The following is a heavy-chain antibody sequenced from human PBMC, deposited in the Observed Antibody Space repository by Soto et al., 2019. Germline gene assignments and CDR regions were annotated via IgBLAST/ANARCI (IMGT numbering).Heavy chain of an antibody. Sequence: SETLSLTCTVSGGSISISSYYWGWIRQPPGKGLEWIGSVYLSGSAYYSPSLKSRVTISVDVSKKQFSLKLSSATAADTAVYYCARHRAYGDFARIYFDYWGQGTLVTVSS. CDR2: VYLSGSA. J-gene: IGHJ4*02. CDR1: GGSISISSYY. V-gene: IGHV4-39*01. CDR3: ARHRAYGDFARIYFDY. D-gene: IGHD4-17*01.